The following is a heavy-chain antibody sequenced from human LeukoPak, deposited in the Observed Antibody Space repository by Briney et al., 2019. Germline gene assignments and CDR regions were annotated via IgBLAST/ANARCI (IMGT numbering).Heavy chain of an antibody. CDR2: IYTSGST. J-gene: IGHJ5*02. CDR1: GGSISSYY. V-gene: IGHV4-4*07. Sequence: SETLSLTGTVSGGSISSYYWSWIRQPAGKGLEWIGRIYTSGSTNYNPSLKSRVTMSVDTSKTQFSLKLSSVTAADTAVYYCAREDIVVVPAALDPWGQGTLVTVSS. CDR3: AREDIVVVPAALDP. D-gene: IGHD2-2*01.